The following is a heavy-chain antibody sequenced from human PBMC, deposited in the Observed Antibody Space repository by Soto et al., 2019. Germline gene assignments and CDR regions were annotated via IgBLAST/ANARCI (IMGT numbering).Heavy chain of an antibody. J-gene: IGHJ6*02. CDR2: IYYSGST. D-gene: IGHD1-1*01. CDR3: ARMEVRGYYYYGMDV. CDR1: GGSISSGGYY. Sequence: TLSLTCTVSGGSISSGGYYWSWIRQHPGKGLEWIGYIYYSGSTYYNPSLKSRVTISVDTSKNQFSLKLSSVTAADTAVYYCARMEVRGYYYYGMDVWGQGTTVTVSS. V-gene: IGHV4-31*03.